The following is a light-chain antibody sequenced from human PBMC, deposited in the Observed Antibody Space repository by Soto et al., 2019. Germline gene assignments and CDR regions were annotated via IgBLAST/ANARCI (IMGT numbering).Light chain of an antibody. V-gene: IGLV2-14*01. CDR3: NSYTTSSTLV. CDR1: SSDIGGYNY. Sequence: QSALTQPASVSGSPGQSITISCAGTSSDIGGYNYVSWYQQHPGKAPKLMIYEVSNRPSGVSHRFSGSKSGNTASLTISGLQAEDEADYYCNSYTTSSTLVFGTGTKVTVL. CDR2: EVS. J-gene: IGLJ1*01.